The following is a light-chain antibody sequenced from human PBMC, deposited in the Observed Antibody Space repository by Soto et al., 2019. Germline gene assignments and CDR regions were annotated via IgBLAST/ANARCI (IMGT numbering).Light chain of an antibody. CDR3: QHYGSSSIT. V-gene: IGKV3-20*01. CDR2: GAS. J-gene: IGKJ5*01. Sequence: EIVLTQSPGTLSLSPGERATLSCRASQSVSSSNLAWYQQKPGQAPRLLIYGASSRATGIPARFSGSGSGTDFTLTIYRLEPEDFAVYYCQHYGSSSITFGQGTRLEIK. CDR1: QSVSSSN.